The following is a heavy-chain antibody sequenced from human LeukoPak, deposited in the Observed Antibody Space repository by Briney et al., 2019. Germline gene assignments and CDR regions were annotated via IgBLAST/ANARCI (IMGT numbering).Heavy chain of an antibody. CDR1: GFAFDEHG. Sequence: GGSLRLSCTASGFAFDEHGMSWVRQVPGKGLEWVFGINWSGGSTGYADPLRGRFTISRDHAKNSLYLQMDSLRAEDTALYYCARAPITSPFYFDSWGQGTLVTVSS. J-gene: IGHJ4*02. CDR2: INWSGGST. V-gene: IGHV3-20*04. CDR3: ARAPITSPFYFDS. D-gene: IGHD2-2*01.